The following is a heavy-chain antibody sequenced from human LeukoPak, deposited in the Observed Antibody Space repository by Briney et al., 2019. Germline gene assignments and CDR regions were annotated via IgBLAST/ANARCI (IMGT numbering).Heavy chain of an antibody. D-gene: IGHD1-7*01. J-gene: IGHJ3*02. CDR2: IRYDGSNK. CDR3: AKDKANWNYVSDAFDM. CDR1: GFTFSSYG. Sequence: GGSLRLSCAASGFTFSSYGMHWVRQAPGKGLEWVTFIRYDGSNKYYADSVKGRFTISRDNSKNTLYLQMNSLRAEDTAVYYCAKDKANWNYVSDAFDMWGQGTVVTVSS. V-gene: IGHV3-30*02.